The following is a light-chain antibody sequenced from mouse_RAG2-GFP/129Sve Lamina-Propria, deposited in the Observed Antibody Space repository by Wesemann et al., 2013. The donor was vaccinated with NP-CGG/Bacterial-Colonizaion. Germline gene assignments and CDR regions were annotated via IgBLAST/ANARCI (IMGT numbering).Light chain of an antibody. J-gene: IGKJ1*01. Sequence: DIVMTQSQKFMSTTVGDRVSITCKASQDVGTAVAWYQQKPGQSPKLLIYWASTRHTGVPVRFSGSGSGTSYSLTISSMEAEDAATYYCQQWSSNPWTFGGGTKLEIK. CDR1: QDVGTA. V-gene: IGKV6-25*01. CDR3: QQWSSNPWT. CDR2: WAS.